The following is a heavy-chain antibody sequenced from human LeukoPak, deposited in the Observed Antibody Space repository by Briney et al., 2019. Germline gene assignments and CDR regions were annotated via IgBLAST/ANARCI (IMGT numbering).Heavy chain of an antibody. CDR3: ARGYYESSGYYFGYFDS. D-gene: IGHD3-22*01. CDR2: IIPILGVA. J-gene: IGHJ4*02. Sequence: SVKVSCKASGGTFSSYVISWVRQAPGQGLEWMGRIIPILGVAKDAQEFQGRVTITADKSTSTAYMELSSLRSEDTAVYYCARGYYESSGYYFGYFDSWGQGTLVTVSS. V-gene: IGHV1-69*04. CDR1: GGTFSSYV.